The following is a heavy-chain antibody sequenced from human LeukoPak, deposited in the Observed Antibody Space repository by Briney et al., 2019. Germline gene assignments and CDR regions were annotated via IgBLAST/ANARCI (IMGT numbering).Heavy chain of an antibody. D-gene: IGHD3-16*01. CDR2: ISGSGGST. J-gene: IGHJ4*02. CDR1: GFTFSNYD. V-gene: IGHV3-23*01. Sequence: GGSLRLPCAASGFTFSNYDMSWVRQAPGKGPEWVSTISGSGGSTYYADSVRGRFTISRDNSKNTLYLQINSLRADDTAMYYCAKASFGPGPYDYRGQGILVTVSS. CDR3: AKASFGPGPYDY.